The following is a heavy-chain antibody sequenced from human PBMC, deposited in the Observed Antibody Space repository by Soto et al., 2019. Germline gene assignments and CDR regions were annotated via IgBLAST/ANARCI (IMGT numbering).Heavy chain of an antibody. V-gene: IGHV3-23*01. CDR3: AKVGVWEENDYGDYGPFDY. CDR1: GFTFSSYA. CDR2: ISGSGGST. J-gene: IGHJ4*02. Sequence: GGSLRLSCAASGFTFSSYAMSWVRQAPGKGLEWVSAISGSGGSTYYADSVKGRFTISRDNSKNTLYLQMNSLRAEDTAVYYCAKVGVWEENDYGDYGPFDYWGQGTLVTVSS. D-gene: IGHD4-17*01.